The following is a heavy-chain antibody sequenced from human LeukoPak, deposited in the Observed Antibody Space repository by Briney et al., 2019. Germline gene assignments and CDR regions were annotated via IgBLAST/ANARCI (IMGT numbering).Heavy chain of an antibody. J-gene: IGHJ5*01. V-gene: IGHV3-23*01. CDR1: GFSFNIYA. D-gene: IGHD3-3*01. CDR3: AKRVPLTALDS. Sequence: PGGSLRLSCAASGFSFNIYAMGWVRPAPGKGLEWVSVIGSGSVDKHYADTVRGRFDISRDNSKNRLFLQMNSLRVEDSGVYYCAKRVPLTALDSWGQGTLVTVSS. CDR2: IGSGSVDK.